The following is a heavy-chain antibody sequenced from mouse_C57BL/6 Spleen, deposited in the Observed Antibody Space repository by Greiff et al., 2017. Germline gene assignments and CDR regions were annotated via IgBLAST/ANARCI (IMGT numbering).Heavy chain of an antibody. J-gene: IGHJ1*03. Sequence: VKLQESGPGLVQPSQSLSITCTVSGFSLTSYGVHWVRQSPGKGLEWLGVIWSGGSTDYNAAFISRLSISKDNSKSQVFFKMNSLQADDTAIYYCARNPLYYYGSSYYWYFDVWGTGTTVTVSS. D-gene: IGHD1-1*01. CDR2: IWSGGST. V-gene: IGHV2-2*01. CDR1: GFSLTSYG. CDR3: ARNPLYYYGSSYYWYFDV.